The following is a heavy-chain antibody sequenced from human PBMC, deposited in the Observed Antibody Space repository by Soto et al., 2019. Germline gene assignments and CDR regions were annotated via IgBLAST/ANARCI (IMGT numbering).Heavy chain of an antibody. D-gene: IGHD3-9*01. CDR2: IYYSGST. Sequence: SETLSLTCTVSGGSVSSGSYYWSWIRQPPGKGLEWIGYIYYSGSTNYNPSLKSRVTISVDTSKNQFSLKLSSVTAADTAVYYCARGVRYFDWFPNWFDPWGQGTLVTVSS. V-gene: IGHV4-61*01. CDR3: ARGVRYFDWFPNWFDP. CDR1: GGSVSSGSYY. J-gene: IGHJ5*02.